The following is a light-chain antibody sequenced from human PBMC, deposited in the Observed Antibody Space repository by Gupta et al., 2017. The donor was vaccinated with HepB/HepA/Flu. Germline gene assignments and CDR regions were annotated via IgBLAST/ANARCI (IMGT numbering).Light chain of an antibody. CDR3: QQPNTSPLT. CDR1: QGINRF. V-gene: IGKV1-9*01. J-gene: IGKJ4*01. CDR2: AAS. Sequence: IHLTQSPSFLSASVGDRVTITCRASQGINRFLAWYQQKPGNAPKLLIYAASVLQSGVPSRFSGSGSGTEFTLTISSLQPEDFATYYCQQPNTSPLTFGGGTKVEIK.